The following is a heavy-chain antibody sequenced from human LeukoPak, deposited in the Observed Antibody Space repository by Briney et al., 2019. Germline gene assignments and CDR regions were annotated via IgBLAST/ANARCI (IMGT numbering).Heavy chain of an antibody. V-gene: IGHV4-30-4*01. J-gene: IGHJ5*02. CDR1: GGSISSGDYY. Sequence: PSQTLSLTCTVSGGSISSGDYYWSWIRQPPGKGLEWIGYIYYSGSTYYNPFLKSRVTISVDTSKNQFSLKLSSVTAADTAVYYCARNFVVVPAAIFRTDLGFDPWGQGTLVTVSS. D-gene: IGHD2-2*01. CDR3: ARNFVVVPAAIFRTDLGFDP. CDR2: IYYSGST.